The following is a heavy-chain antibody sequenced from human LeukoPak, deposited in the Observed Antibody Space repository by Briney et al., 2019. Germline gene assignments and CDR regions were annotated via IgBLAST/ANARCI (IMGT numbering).Heavy chain of an antibody. J-gene: IGHJ4*02. CDR3: ARPCPSSTSSCYDY. Sequence: ASVKVSCKASGYTFTSYGISWVRQAPGQGLEWMGWISGYNGNTNYAQKFQGRVTMTTDTPTSTAYMELRSLRSDDTAVYYCARPCPSSTSSCYDYWGQGTLVTVSS. CDR2: ISGYNGNT. CDR1: GYTFTSYG. D-gene: IGHD2-2*01. V-gene: IGHV1-18*01.